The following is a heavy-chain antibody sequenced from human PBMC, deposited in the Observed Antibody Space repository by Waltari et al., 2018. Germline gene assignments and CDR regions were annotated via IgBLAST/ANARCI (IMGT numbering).Heavy chain of an antibody. CDR2: IRFDGSQK. J-gene: IGHJ1*01. CDR1: GLIFSRFD. Sequence: QVQLVEAGGGVVEPGVSLRLSCKASGLIFSRFDMHWVRQAPGMGLEWVSVIRFDGSQKYYSESLKGRFTVSRDNSRDTLYLHMKNLESDDTATYFCAGDISVSSPSLWGRGTLVTVSS. D-gene: IGHD2-21*01. CDR3: AGDISVSSPSL. V-gene: IGHV3-30*02.